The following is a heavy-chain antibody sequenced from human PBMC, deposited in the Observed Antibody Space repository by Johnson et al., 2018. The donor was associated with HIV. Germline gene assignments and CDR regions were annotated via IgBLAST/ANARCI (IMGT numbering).Heavy chain of an antibody. J-gene: IGHJ3*02. Sequence: VQLVESGGGLVKPGGSLGLSCAASGFTFGDYYMSWIRQAPGKGLEWVSYISSSGSIIWYADSVKGRFTISRDNAKNSLYLQMNSLRAEDTAVYYCAKKTAYYDAGAFNIWGQGTMVTVSS. CDR1: GFTFGDYY. D-gene: IGHD3-22*01. V-gene: IGHV3-11*04. CDR3: AKKTAYYDAGAFNI. CDR2: ISSSGSII.